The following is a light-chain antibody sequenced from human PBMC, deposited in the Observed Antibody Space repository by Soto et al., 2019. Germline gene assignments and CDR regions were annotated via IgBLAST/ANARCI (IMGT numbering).Light chain of an antibody. CDR2: DAS. CDR3: QQRSNWPPLYT. V-gene: IGKV3-11*01. J-gene: IGKJ2*01. Sequence: EIVLTQSPATLSLSPGERATLSCRASQSVSSYLAWYQQKPGQAPRLLIYDASNRATGIPARFSGSGSGTDFTLTISSLEPEDFAVYYCQQRSNWPPLYTFGQVTKLVIK. CDR1: QSVSSY.